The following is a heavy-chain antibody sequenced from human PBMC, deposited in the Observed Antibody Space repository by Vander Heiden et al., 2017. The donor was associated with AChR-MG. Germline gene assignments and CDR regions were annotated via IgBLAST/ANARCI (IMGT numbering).Heavy chain of an antibody. CDR3: AREGVATGIDV. CDR1: GYTFTSYA. D-gene: IGHD5-12*01. CDR2: INAGNGNT. Sequence: QVQLVQSGAEVKKPGAAVKVSCKASGYTFTSYAMHWVREDPGQRLEWMGWINAGNGNTKYSQKCQGRVTITRDTSASTAYMELSSLRSEDTAVYYCAREGVATGIDVWGQGTTVTVSS. J-gene: IGHJ6*02. V-gene: IGHV1-3*01.